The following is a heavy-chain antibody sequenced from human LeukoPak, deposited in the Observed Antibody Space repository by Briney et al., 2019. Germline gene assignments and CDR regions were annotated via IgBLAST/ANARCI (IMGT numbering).Heavy chain of an antibody. J-gene: IGHJ4*02. CDR3: AADVGYCSGGSCYHDY. Sequence: ASVKVSFKASGFTFTSSAVQWVRQARGQRLEWIGWIVVGSGNTNYAQKFQERVTITRDMSTSTAYMELSSLRSEDTAVYYCAADVGYCSGGSCYHDYWGQGTLVTVSS. CDR1: GFTFTSSA. D-gene: IGHD2-15*01. CDR2: IVVGSGNT. V-gene: IGHV1-58*01.